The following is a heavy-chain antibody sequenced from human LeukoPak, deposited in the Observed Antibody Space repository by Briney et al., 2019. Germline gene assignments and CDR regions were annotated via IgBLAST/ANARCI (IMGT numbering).Heavy chain of an antibody. V-gene: IGHV3-30*18. J-gene: IGHJ4*02. D-gene: IGHD5-24*01. CDR2: ISYDASNK. CDR3: AKVGDGYNNFDY. Sequence: GRSLRLSCAASGFTFRSYGMHWVRQAPGKGLEWVAVISYDASNKYYADSVKGRFTISRDNSKNTVYLQMNSLRAEDTAVCYCAKVGDGYNNFDYWGQGTLVTVSS. CDR1: GFTFRSYG.